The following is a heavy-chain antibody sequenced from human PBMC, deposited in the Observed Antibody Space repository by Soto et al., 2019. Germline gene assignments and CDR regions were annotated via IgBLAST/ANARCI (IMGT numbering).Heavy chain of an antibody. D-gene: IGHD1-20*01. CDR3: AKAMSGYNGPLGL. Sequence: EVQMLESGGGLVQPGGSLRLSCAASGFTFSSYAMNWVRQAPGKGLEWVSVIGGSGSSTYYGDSVKGRFTISRDNSKNTRYVQMHSLRAEDTGVFYCAKAMSGYNGPLGLWGQGTPVTVSS. J-gene: IGHJ4*01. V-gene: IGHV3-23*01. CDR1: GFTFSSYA. CDR2: IGGSGSST.